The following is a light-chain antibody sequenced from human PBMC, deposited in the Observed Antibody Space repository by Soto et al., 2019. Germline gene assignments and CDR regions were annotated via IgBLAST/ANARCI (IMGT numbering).Light chain of an antibody. CDR1: SSNIGSNA. J-gene: IGLJ3*02. Sequence: VLTQPPSASGTPGQRVTISCSGGSSNIGSNAVTWYRQLPGTAPKLLIYSNNQRPSGVPDRFSGSKSGTSASLAISGLQSEDEADYYCAAWDDSLNGWVFGGGTKLTVL. CDR2: SNN. V-gene: IGLV1-44*01. CDR3: AAWDDSLNGWV.